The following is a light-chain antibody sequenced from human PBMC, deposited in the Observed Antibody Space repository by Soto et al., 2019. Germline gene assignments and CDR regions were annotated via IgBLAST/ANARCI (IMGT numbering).Light chain of an antibody. CDR2: AAS. J-gene: IGKJ1*01. CDR1: EGISNY. V-gene: IGKV3-20*01. Sequence: EIELTQCLATRSLSAGERATRSCRASEGISNYLAWYQQKPGQAPRLLIYAASTRATGTPARFSGSGSGTDFTLTISSLEPEDFAVYCCQQYGSSPWTFGQGTNVDIK. CDR3: QQYGSSPWT.